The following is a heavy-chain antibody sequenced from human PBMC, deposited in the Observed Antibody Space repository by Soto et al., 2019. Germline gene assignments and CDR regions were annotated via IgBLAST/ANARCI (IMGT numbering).Heavy chain of an antibody. Sequence: ASVKVSCKASGYTVTSYGISVVRQAPVRVLEWMVWIIAYKWNTNYSQKLQGRFTITRYTCTVTAYIEVMILVSDGTAVYYSARXXPXDCSSTTCYPYYYYGMDVWGQGTTVSVSS. D-gene: IGHD2-2*01. CDR2: IIAYKWNT. J-gene: IGHJ6*02. CDR1: GYTVTSYG. CDR3: ARXXPXDCSSTTCYPYYYYGMDV. V-gene: IGHV1-18*01.